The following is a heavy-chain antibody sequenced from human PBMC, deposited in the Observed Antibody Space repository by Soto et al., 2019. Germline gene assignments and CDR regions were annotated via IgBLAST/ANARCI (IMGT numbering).Heavy chain of an antibody. V-gene: IGHV3-72*01. J-gene: IGHJ4*02. CDR1: GFTFSDYY. CDR2: TRNKANSYAT. Sequence: EVQLVESGGGLVQPGGSLRLSCAASGFTFSDYYMDWVRQVPGKGLEWIGRTRNKANSYATEYVASVKGRFSISRDDSKDSMYLQMNSLKTEDTAVYYCARDTGGSYDYWGQGAQVTVSS. CDR3: ARDTGGSYDY. D-gene: IGHD1-26*01.